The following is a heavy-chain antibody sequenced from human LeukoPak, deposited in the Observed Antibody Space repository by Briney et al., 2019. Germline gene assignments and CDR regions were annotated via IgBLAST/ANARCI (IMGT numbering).Heavy chain of an antibody. J-gene: IGHJ4*02. V-gene: IGHV1-46*01. CDR2: INPSGGST. CDR3: ARGEIAVAGTPPPADY. Sequence: GASVKVSCKASGYTFTGYYMHWVRQAPGQGLEWMGIINPSGGSTSYAQKFQGRVTMTRDTSISTAYMELSRLRSDDTAVYYCARGEIAVAGTPPPADYWGQGTLVTVSS. CDR1: GYTFTGYY. D-gene: IGHD6-19*01.